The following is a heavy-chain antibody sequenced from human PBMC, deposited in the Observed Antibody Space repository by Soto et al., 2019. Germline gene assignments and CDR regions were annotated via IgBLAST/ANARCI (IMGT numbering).Heavy chain of an antibody. CDR1: GFTFGDYA. Sequence: GGSLRLSCTASGFTFGDYAMSWFRQAPGKGLEWVGFIRSKAYGGTTEYAASVKGRFTISRDDSKSIAYLQMNSLKTEDTAVYYCTSLTQQDYYYYGMDVWGQGTTVTVSS. J-gene: IGHJ6*02. CDR2: IRSKAYGGTT. D-gene: IGHD6-13*01. CDR3: TSLTQQDYYYYGMDV. V-gene: IGHV3-49*03.